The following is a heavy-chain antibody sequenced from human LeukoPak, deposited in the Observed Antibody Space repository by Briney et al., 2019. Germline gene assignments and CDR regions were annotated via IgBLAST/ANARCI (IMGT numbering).Heavy chain of an antibody. J-gene: IGHJ4*02. CDR1: GFTFSSYW. CDR3: AKDRVRGVIQGYFDY. V-gene: IGHV3-23*01. Sequence: QAGGSLRLSCAASGFTFSSYWMSWVRQAPGKGLEWVSAISGSGGSTYYADSVKGRFTISRDNSKNTLYLQMNSLRAEDTAVYYCAKDRVRGVIQGYFDYWGQGTLVTVSS. D-gene: IGHD3-10*01. CDR2: ISGSGGST.